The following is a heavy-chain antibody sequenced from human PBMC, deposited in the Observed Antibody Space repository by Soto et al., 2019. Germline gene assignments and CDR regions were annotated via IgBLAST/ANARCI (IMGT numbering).Heavy chain of an antibody. V-gene: IGHV4-61*01. Sequence: SETLSLTCNVSGGSVNSGNYYWTWVRQPPGKGLEWIGNIHNSGTTNYNPSLQNRVTISIDTSKNQYSLKLTSVTAADAALYYCARDIRGFSRALDYWGRGTPVTVSS. CDR1: GGSVNSGNYY. D-gene: IGHD2-21*01. CDR3: ARDIRGFSRALDY. CDR2: IHNSGTT. J-gene: IGHJ4*02.